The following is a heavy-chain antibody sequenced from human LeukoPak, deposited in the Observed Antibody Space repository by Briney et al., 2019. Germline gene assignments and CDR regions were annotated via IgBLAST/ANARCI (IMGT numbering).Heavy chain of an antibody. J-gene: IGHJ4*02. CDR3: AKASVGEGRIIGSGYFDN. Sequence: GGSLRLSCAASGFTFSNHAMNWVRQAPGKGLEWVSIISGSGTVTYYADSVKGRFTISRDNSKNTLFLQMNSLRAEDTAIYYCAKASVGEGRIIGSGYFDNWGQGTLVTVSS. V-gene: IGHV3-23*01. CDR2: ISGSGTVT. CDR1: GFTFSNHA. D-gene: IGHD2-15*01.